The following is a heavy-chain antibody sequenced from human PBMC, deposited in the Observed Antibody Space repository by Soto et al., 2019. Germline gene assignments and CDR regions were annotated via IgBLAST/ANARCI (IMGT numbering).Heavy chain of an antibody. CDR2: IKQDGSEK. J-gene: IGHJ4*02. D-gene: IGHD3-3*01. CDR3: ARGAIPDGFLEWPDTSYYFDY. Sequence: PGGSLRLSCAASGFTFSSYWMSWVRQAPGKGLEWVANIKQDGSEKYYVDSVKGRFTISRDNAKNSLYLQMNSLRAEDTAVYYCARGAIPDGFLEWPDTSYYFDYWGQGTLVTVSS. CDR1: GFTFSSYW. V-gene: IGHV3-7*01.